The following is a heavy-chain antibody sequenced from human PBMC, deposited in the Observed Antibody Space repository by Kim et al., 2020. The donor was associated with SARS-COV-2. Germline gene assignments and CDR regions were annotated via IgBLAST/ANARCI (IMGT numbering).Heavy chain of an antibody. CDR3: ASLGLNYFDGSGYPENDAFDI. V-gene: IGHV3-53*04. Sequence: GGSLRLSCAASGFTVSSNYMSWVRQAPGKGLEWVSVIYSGGSTYYTDSVKGRFTISRHNSKNTLYLQMNSLRPEDTAVYYCASLGLNYFDGSGYPENDAFDIWGQGTMGTVSS. J-gene: IGHJ3*02. CDR2: IYSGGST. CDR1: GFTVSSNY. D-gene: IGHD3-22*01.